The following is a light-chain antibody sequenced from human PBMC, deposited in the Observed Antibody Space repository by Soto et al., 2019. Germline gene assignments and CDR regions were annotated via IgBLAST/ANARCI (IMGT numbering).Light chain of an antibody. CDR3: QQFSSYPLT. J-gene: IGKJ4*01. V-gene: IGKV3-20*01. CDR1: QSVSNNY. CDR2: GAS. Sequence: EIVVTQSPCTLSLSPGERATLSCRASQSVSNNYLAWYQQKPGQAPRLLIYGASNRATGIPDRFSGGGSGTDFTLTISRLEPEDFAVYYCQQFSSYPLTFGGGTKVDIK.